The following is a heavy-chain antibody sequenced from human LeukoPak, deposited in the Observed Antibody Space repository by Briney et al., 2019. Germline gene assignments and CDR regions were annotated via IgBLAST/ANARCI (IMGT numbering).Heavy chain of an antibody. CDR3: ARGDGGEWYYFDY. Sequence: SVKVSSNASGYTSTGYYMHWERQAQGQRLEWMGWSIPNNRGTNYAQKFQGRVTMTLHTSISTAYMEVNRLRSADTAIFYCARGDGGEWYYFDYWGQGTLVTVSS. CDR2: SIPNNRGT. D-gene: IGHD2-8*02. J-gene: IGHJ4*02. CDR1: GYTSTGYY. V-gene: IGHV1-2*02.